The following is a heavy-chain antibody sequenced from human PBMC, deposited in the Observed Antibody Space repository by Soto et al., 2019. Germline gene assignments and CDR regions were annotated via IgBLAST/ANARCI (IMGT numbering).Heavy chain of an antibody. CDR3: ANDTFSSYGPGGMDV. Sequence: QVQLVESGGGVVQPGRSLRLSCAASGFTFSSYGMHWVRQAPGKGLEWVAVISYDGSNKYYADSVKGRFTISRDNSKNTLYLQMNSLRAEDTAVYYCANDTFSSYGPGGMDVWGQGTTVTVSS. V-gene: IGHV3-30*18. CDR2: ISYDGSNK. J-gene: IGHJ6*02. D-gene: IGHD5-18*01. CDR1: GFTFSSYG.